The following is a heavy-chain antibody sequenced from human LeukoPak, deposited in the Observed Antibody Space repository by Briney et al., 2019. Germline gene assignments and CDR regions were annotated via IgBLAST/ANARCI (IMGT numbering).Heavy chain of an antibody. Sequence: GGSLRLSCAASGFTFSSYGMHWVRQAPGKGLEWVAFIRYDGSNKYYADSVKGRFTISRDNSKNTLYLQMNSLRAEDTAVYYCAKINVLRYFDWLDYWGQGTLVTVSS. CDR3: AKINVLRYFDWLDY. J-gene: IGHJ4*02. CDR1: GFTFSSYG. V-gene: IGHV3-30*02. CDR2: IRYDGSNK. D-gene: IGHD3-9*01.